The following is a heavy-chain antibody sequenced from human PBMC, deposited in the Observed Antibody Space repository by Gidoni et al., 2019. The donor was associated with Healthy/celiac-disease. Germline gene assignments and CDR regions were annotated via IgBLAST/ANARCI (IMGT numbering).Heavy chain of an antibody. Sequence: EVQLVESGGGLVQPGRSLRLSCAASGFTFDDYAMHWVRQAPGKGLEWVSGISWNSGSIGYADSVKGRFTISRDNAKNSLYLQMNSLRAEDTALYYCAEGRDIRMAYFDYWGQGTLVTVSS. CDR2: ISWNSGSI. J-gene: IGHJ4*02. CDR1: GFTFDDYA. D-gene: IGHD2-15*01. V-gene: IGHV3-9*01. CDR3: AEGRDIRMAYFDY.